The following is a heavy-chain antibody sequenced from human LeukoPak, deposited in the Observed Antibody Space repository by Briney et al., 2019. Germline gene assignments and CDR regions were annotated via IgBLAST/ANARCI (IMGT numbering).Heavy chain of an antibody. V-gene: IGHV4-39*07. J-gene: IGHJ4*02. CDR3: ARDAGDYYDSSGYPDY. CDR2: IYYSGST. Sequence: PSETLSLTCTVSGGSISSSSYYWGWIRQPPGKGLEWIGSIYYSGSTYYNPSLKSRVTISVDTSKNQFSLKLSSVTAADTAVYYCARDAGDYYDSSGYPDYWGQGTLVTVSS. CDR1: GGSISSSSYY. D-gene: IGHD3-22*01.